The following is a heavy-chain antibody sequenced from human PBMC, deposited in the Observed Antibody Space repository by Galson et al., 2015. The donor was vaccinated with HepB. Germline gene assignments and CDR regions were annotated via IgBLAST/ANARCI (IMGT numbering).Heavy chain of an antibody. CDR3: ARRDDYGDSTPEVYYYGMDV. Sequence: SLRLSCAASGFTLSSYWMSWVRQAQGKGLEWVANIKQDGREKYYVDSVKGRINISRDNAKNSLYLQMNSLRAEDTAVYYCARRDDYGDSTPEVYYYGMDVWGQGTTVTVSS. CDR2: IKQDGREK. CDR1: GFTLSSYW. J-gene: IGHJ6*02. D-gene: IGHD4-17*01. V-gene: IGHV3-7*01.